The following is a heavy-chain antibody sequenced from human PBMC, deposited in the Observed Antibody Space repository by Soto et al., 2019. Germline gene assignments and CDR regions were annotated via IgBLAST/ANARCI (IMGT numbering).Heavy chain of an antibody. CDR3: AREKEDDSGDYNAFDI. CDR1: GDSINNGDCY. CDR2: ISYSGTK. D-gene: IGHD4-17*01. V-gene: IGHV4-31*03. Sequence: QVQLQESDPGLVKPSQTLSLTCTVSGDSINNGDCYWSWLRQLPGKGLEWIGYISYSGTKYYNPSLKSRVSMSVDTSKNQFSLNLTSVTAADTAVYYCAREKEDDSGDYNAFDIWGQGTVVTVSS. J-gene: IGHJ3*02.